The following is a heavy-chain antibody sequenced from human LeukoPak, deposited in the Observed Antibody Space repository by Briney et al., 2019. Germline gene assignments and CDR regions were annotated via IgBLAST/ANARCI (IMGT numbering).Heavy chain of an antibody. D-gene: IGHD3-10*01. Sequence: PSETLSLTCTVSGGSISSYYWSWIRQPPGKGLEWIGSIYHSGSTYYNPSLKSRVTISVDTSKNQFSLKLSSVTAADTAVYYCARDRAYGSSFDPWGQGTLVTVSS. V-gene: IGHV4-38-2*02. CDR1: GGSISSYY. CDR3: ARDRAYGSSFDP. J-gene: IGHJ5*02. CDR2: IYHSGST.